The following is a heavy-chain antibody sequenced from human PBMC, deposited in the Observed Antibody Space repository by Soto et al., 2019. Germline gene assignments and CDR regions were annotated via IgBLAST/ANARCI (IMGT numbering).Heavy chain of an antibody. CDR1: GGSISSYY. CDR2: IYYSGST. Sequence: SETLSLTCTVSGGSISSYYWSWIRQPPGKGLEWIGYIYYSGSTNYNPSLKSRVTISVDTSKNQFSLKLSSVTAADTAVYYCARDTGYYGSGSHDYWGQGTLVTVSS. CDR3: ARDTGYYGSGSHDY. V-gene: IGHV4-59*01. D-gene: IGHD3-10*01. J-gene: IGHJ4*02.